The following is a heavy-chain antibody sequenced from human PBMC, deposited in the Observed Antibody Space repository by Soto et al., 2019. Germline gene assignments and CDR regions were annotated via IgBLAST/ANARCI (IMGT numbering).Heavy chain of an antibody. D-gene: IGHD2-2*02. J-gene: IGHJ5*02. CDR3: ARDHRAYLVP. Sequence: SQTRSLTCTVSGGSISSCYWSWIRHPPVKGLEWIGYIYYSGSTNYNPSLKRRGTISVDTSKNQFSLKLSSVTDADTGVYSCARDHRAYLVPWGQRTVVTVSS. V-gene: IGHV4-59*01. CDR1: GGSISSCY. CDR2: IYYSGST.